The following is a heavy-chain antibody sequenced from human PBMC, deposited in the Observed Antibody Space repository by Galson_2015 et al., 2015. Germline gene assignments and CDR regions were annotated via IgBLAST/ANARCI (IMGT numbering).Heavy chain of an antibody. D-gene: IGHD2-2*01. J-gene: IGHJ4*02. CDR2: IYYSGSA. CDR3: ARLRAEHCSSTSCYAVLFGY. V-gene: IGHV4-39*01. Sequence: SETLSLTCTVSGGSISSSSYYWGWIRQPPGKGLEWIGSIYYSGSAYYNPSLKSRVTISVDTSKNQFSLKLSSVTAADTAVYYCARLRAEHCSSTSCYAVLFGYWGQGTLVTVSS. CDR1: GGSISSSSYY.